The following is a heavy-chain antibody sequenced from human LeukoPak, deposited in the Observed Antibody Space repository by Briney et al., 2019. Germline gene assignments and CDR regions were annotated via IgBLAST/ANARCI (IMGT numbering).Heavy chain of an antibody. CDR2: INHSGST. V-gene: IGHV4-34*01. D-gene: IGHD3-3*01. J-gene: IGHJ5*02. Sequence: SETLSLTCAVYGGSFSGYYWSWIRQPPGKGLEWIGEINHSGSTNYNPSLKSRFTISVDTSKNQFSLKLSSVTAADTAVYYCARGRDFWSGANWFDPWGQGTLVTVSS. CDR1: GGSFSGYY. CDR3: ARGRDFWSGANWFDP.